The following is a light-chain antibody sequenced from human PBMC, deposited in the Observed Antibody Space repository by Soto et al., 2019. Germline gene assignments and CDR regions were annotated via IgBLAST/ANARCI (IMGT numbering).Light chain of an antibody. Sequence: QSVLTQPASVSGSPGQSITISCTGSSSDVGGYKYVSWYQQHSGKAPKVIIYDVSNRPSGVSNRFSGSKSGNTASLTISGRQAEDEADYYCSSYTTTGTRVIGTGTKLTVL. CDR2: DVS. J-gene: IGLJ1*01. V-gene: IGLV2-14*01. CDR1: SSDVGGYKY. CDR3: SSYTTTGTRV.